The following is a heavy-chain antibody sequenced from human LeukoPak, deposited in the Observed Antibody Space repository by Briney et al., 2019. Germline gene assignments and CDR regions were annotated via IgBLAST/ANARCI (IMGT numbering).Heavy chain of an antibody. V-gene: IGHV4-39*01. CDR3: ARQLGYCSSTSCYADKVDY. J-gene: IGHJ4*02. CDR2: IYYRGCT. D-gene: IGHD2-2*01. Sequence: SETLSLTCTVSGGSISSSSYYWGSTRQPPGKGREWIGSIYYRGCTYNNPSLKSQVTISVDTSKNQFSLKLSSVTAADTAVYYCARQLGYCSSTSCYADKVDYWGQGTLVTVSS. CDR1: GGSISSSSYY.